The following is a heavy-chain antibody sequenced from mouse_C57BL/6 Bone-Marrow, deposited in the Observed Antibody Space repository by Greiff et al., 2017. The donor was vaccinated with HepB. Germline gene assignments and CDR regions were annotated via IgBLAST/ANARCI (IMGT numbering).Heavy chain of an antibody. CDR1: GYTFTSYW. CDR2: IDPSDSYT. D-gene: IGHD1-1*01. V-gene: IGHV1-50*01. J-gene: IGHJ2*01. Sequence: QVQLQQPGAELVKPGASVKLSCKASGYTFTSYWMQWVKQRPGQGLEWIGEIDPSDSYTNYNQKFKGKATLTVDTSSSTAYMQLSSLTSEDSAVYYCARLPLYYGSSYFDYWGQGTTLTVSS. CDR3: ARLPLYYGSSYFDY.